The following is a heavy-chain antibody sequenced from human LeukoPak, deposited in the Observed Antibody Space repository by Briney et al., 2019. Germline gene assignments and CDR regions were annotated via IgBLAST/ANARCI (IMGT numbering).Heavy chain of an antibody. D-gene: IGHD2-8*01. J-gene: IGHJ6*03. Sequence: SETLSLTCTVSGDSISSSSYYWGWIRQPPGQGLEWIGTIYYSGSTYYSPTLKSRVTISVDTSKNQFSLKLSSVTAADMAVYYCARHNVRQASKYSYYYQMDAWGKGTTVTVSS. CDR1: GDSISSSSYY. V-gene: IGHV4-39*01. CDR2: IYYSGST. CDR3: ARHNVRQASKYSYYYQMDA.